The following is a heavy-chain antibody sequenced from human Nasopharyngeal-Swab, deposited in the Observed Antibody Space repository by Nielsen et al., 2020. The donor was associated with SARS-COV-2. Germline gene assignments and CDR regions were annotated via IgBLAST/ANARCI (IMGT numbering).Heavy chain of an antibody. Sequence: GESLKISCAASGFGFSNYAMHWVRQAPGKGLEWVAVIAYDGRNKYYADSVKGRFTISRDNSMNTLHLQMSDLRAEDTAMYYCARDCFESSGWTEDGDYFDYWGQGTLVTVSS. J-gene: IGHJ4*02. CDR2: IAYDGRNK. CDR1: GFGFSNYA. CDR3: ARDCFESSGWTEDGDYFDY. V-gene: IGHV3-30-3*01. D-gene: IGHD6-19*01.